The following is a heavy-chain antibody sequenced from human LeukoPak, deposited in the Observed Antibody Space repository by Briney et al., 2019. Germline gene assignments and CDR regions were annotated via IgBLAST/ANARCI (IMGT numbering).Heavy chain of an antibody. CDR3: ARVVAAAR. J-gene: IGHJ4*02. CDR2: ISYDGSNK. Sequence: GGSLRLSCAASGFTFSRYALHWVRQAPGKGLEWVAVISYDGSNKYYADSVKGRFTISRDNSKNTLYLQMNSLRAEDTAVYYCARVVAAARWGQGTLVTVSS. V-gene: IGHV3-30*04. D-gene: IGHD2-15*01. CDR1: GFTFSRYA.